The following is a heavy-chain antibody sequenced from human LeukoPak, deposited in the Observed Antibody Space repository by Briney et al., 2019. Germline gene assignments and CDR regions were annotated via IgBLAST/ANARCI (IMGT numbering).Heavy chain of an antibody. CDR3: ARERGDTVVVVAATADWYFDL. J-gene: IGHJ2*01. D-gene: IGHD2-15*01. CDR1: GFTFSSYS. V-gene: IGHV3-30*03. Sequence: GGSLRLSCAASGFTFSSYSMNWVRQAPGKGLEWVAVISYDGSNKYYADSVKGRFTISRDNSKNTLYLQMNSLRAEDTAVYYCARERGDTVVVVAATADWYFDLWGRGTLVTVSS. CDR2: ISYDGSNK.